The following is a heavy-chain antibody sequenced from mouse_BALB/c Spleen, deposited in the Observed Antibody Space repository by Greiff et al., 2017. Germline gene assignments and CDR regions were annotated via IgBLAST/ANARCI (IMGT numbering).Heavy chain of an antibody. CDR3: ARSNWDYAMDY. Sequence: EVQLVESGAELVKPGASVKLSCTASGFNIKDTYMHWVKQRPEQGLEWIGRIDPANGNTKYDPKFQGKATITADTSSNTAYLQLSSLTSEDTAVYYCARSNWDYAMDYWGQGTSVTVSS. D-gene: IGHD4-1*02. CDR2: IDPANGNT. V-gene: IGHV14-3*02. J-gene: IGHJ4*01. CDR1: GFNIKDTY.